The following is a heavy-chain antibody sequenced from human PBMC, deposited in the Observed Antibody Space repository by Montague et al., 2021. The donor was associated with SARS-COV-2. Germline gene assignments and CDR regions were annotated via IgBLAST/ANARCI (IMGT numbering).Heavy chain of an antibody. D-gene: IGHD1-1*01. J-gene: IGHJ6*02. CDR2: ISSSSSYI. V-gene: IGHV3-21*01. CDR1: GFTFSRYS. CDR3: ASLTTDNPYYSYGMDV. Sequence: SLRLSCAASGFTFSRYSMNWVRQAPGKGLEWVSSISSSSSYIYYADSVKGRFTISRDNAKNSLYLQMNSLRAEDTAAYYCASLTTDNPYYSYGMDVWGQGTTVTVSS.